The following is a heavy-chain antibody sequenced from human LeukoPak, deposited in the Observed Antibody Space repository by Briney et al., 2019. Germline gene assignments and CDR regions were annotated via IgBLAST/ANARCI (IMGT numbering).Heavy chain of an antibody. CDR1: GFTFSSYG. D-gene: IGHD3-10*01. CDR3: VGGHYFGDY. J-gene: IGHJ4*02. V-gene: IGHV3-30*03. Sequence: GGSLRLSCAASGFTFSSYGMQWVRQAPGKGLEWVALISYDGNKKYSADAVKGRFTISRDNSKNTLYLEMNSLRVEDTAVYYCVGGHYFGDYWGQGTLVTVSS. CDR2: ISYDGNKK.